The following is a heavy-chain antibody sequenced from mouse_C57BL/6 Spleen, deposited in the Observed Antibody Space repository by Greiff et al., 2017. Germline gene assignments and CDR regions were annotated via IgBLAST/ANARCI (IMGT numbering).Heavy chain of an antibody. D-gene: IGHD3-2*02. CDR3: ARHSSGWDYFDY. Sequence: VQLLQSGAELVKPGASVKLSCKASGYTFTSYWMYWVKQRPGRGLEWIGRIDPNSGGTKYNETFKGKATLTVDKPSSTAYMQLSSLTSKDSAVYYCARHSSGWDYFDYWGQGTTLTVSS. J-gene: IGHJ2*01. CDR1: GYTFTSYW. V-gene: IGHV1-72*01. CDR2: IDPNSGGT.